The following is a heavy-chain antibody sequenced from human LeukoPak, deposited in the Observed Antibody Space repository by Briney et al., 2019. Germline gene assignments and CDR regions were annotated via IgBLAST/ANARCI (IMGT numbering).Heavy chain of an antibody. D-gene: IGHD3-22*01. CDR3: GRCHLISRPYYYDSSGHRPDDYGMDV. CDR1: GGSFSGFY. J-gene: IGHJ6*02. CDR2: INHSGRT. V-gene: IGHV4-34*01. Sequence: SETLSLTCAVDGGSFSGFYWSWIRQPPGKGREWIGEINHSGRTTYHTSLKSRVTISVATSKNQSSLKLRSVTAADPAVYYCGRCHLISRPYYYDSSGHRPDDYGMDVWGQGTTVTVSS.